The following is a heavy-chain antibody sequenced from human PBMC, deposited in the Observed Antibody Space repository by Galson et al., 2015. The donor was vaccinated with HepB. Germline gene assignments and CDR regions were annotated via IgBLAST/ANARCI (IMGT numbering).Heavy chain of an antibody. J-gene: IGHJ5*02. V-gene: IGHV4-59*08. Sequence: SETLSLTCTVSGGSISSYYWSWIRQPPGKGVEWIGYIYYTGSTSYNPSLKGRITISVDTSNNQFSLKLSSVTAADTAVYYCARHRSYLGGYSWWFDPWGQGTLVTVSS. CDR1: GGSISSYY. D-gene: IGHD1-26*01. CDR3: ARHRSYLGGYSWWFDP. CDR2: IYYTGST.